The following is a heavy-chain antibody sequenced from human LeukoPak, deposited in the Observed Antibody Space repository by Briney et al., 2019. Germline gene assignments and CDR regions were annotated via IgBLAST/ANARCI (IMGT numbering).Heavy chain of an antibody. J-gene: IGHJ4*02. D-gene: IGHD3-9*01. V-gene: IGHV3-7*01. CDR2: IKQDGSEK. Sequence: GGSLRLSCAASGFIFSSYWMSWVRQAPGKGLEWVANIKQDGSEKYYVDSVKGRFTISRDNAKNSLYLQMNSLRAEDTAVYYCARTHYDILTGYNPYFDYWGQGILVTVSS. CDR1: GFIFSSYW. CDR3: ARTHYDILTGYNPYFDY.